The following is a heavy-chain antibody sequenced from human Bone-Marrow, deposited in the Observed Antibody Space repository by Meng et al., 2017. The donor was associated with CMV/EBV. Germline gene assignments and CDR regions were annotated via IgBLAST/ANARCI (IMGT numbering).Heavy chain of an antibody. CDR3: AKDVVVVPRGYGMDV. CDR1: GFTFDDYG. D-gene: IGHD2-2*01. Sequence: GGSLRLSCAASGFTFDDYGMHWVRQAPGKGLEWVAFIRYDGSNKYYADSVKGRFTISRDNSKNTLYLQMNSLRAEDTAVYYCAKDVVVVPRGYGMDVWGQGTTVTVSS. V-gene: IGHV3-30*02. J-gene: IGHJ6*02. CDR2: IRYDGSNK.